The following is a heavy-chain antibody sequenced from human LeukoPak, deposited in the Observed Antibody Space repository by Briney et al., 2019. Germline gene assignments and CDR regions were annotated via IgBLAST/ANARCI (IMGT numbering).Heavy chain of an antibody. D-gene: IGHD3-3*01. CDR3: ARLGPGLRFLEWLPNYYYYGMDV. CDR1: GFTFSSHA. CDR2: ISYDGSNK. J-gene: IGHJ6*02. V-gene: IGHV3-30-3*01. Sequence: GRSLRLSCAASGFTFSSHAMHWVRQAPGKGLEWVAVISYDGSNKYYADSVKGRFTISRDNSKNTLYLQMNSLRAEDTAVYYCARLGPGLRFLEWLPNYYYYGMDVWGQGTTVTVSS.